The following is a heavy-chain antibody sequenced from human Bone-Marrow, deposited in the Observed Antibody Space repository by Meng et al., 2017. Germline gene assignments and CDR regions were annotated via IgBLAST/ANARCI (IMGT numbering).Heavy chain of an antibody. CDR3: ARVEVGITSGDY. D-gene: IGHD3-22*01. J-gene: IGHJ4*02. CDR2: ISAYNGNT. Sequence: GEYGGEVEKPWASVKGSGKASGYTFTNYGITWVRQAPGQGLEWMGWISAYNGNTNYAQTLQGRLTMTTDTSTSTAYMELRSLRSDDTAVYYCARVEVGITSGDYWGQGTLVTVSS. V-gene: IGHV1-18*01. CDR1: GYTFTNYG.